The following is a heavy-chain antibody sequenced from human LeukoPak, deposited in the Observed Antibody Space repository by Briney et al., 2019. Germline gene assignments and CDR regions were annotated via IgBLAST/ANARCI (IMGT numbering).Heavy chain of an antibody. CDR3: ARGQGPGAAFYGMDV. CDR1: GFTFSSYS. CDR2: ISSSSYI. D-gene: IGHD1-26*01. J-gene: IGHJ6*02. V-gene: IGHV3-21*01. Sequence: PGGSLRLSCAASGFTFSSYSMNWVRQAPGKGLEWVSSISSSSYIYYADSVKGRFTISRDNAKNSLYLQMNSLRAEDTAVYYCARGQGPGAAFYGMDVWGQGTTVTVSS.